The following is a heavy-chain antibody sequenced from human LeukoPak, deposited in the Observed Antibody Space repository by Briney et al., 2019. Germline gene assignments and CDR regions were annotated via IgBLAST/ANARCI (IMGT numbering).Heavy chain of an antibody. Sequence: SETLSLTCTVSGGSISSGSYYWNWIRQPAGKGLEWIGRFYNSGRTNFNPSLKSRVTISADTSKSQFSLKVRSVTAADTAVYYCARGDLKSDCFDPWGQGTLVTVSS. V-gene: IGHV4-61*02. D-gene: IGHD3-3*01. CDR1: GGSISSGSYY. CDR2: FYNSGRT. J-gene: IGHJ5*02. CDR3: ARGDLKSDCFDP.